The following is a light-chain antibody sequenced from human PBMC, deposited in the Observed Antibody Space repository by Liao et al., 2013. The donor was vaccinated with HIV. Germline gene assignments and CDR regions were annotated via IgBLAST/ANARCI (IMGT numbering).Light chain of an antibody. CDR3: QSADISGTYVV. Sequence: SYVLTQPPSVSVSPGQTARITCSGDALTKEYAYWYQHKAGQAPLLVIYKDSERSSGIPERFSGSSSGTTVTLTISGVQAEDEADYYCQSADISGTYVVFGGGTKLTVL. J-gene: IGLJ2*01. CDR1: ALTKEY. V-gene: IGLV3-25*03. CDR2: KDS.